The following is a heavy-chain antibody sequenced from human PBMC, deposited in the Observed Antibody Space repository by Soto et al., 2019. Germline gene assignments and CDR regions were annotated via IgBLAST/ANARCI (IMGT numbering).Heavy chain of an antibody. J-gene: IGHJ6*03. CDR2: ISSSSSTI. CDR3: ARDYERGRHYYYYYMDV. V-gene: IGHV3-48*01. D-gene: IGHD3-3*01. Sequence: QPGGSLRLSCAASGFTFSSYSMNWVRQAPGKGLEWVSYISSSSSTIYYADSVKGRFTISRDNAKNSLYLQMNSLRAEDTAVYYCARDYERGRHYYYYYMDVWGKGTTVTVSS. CDR1: GFTFSSYS.